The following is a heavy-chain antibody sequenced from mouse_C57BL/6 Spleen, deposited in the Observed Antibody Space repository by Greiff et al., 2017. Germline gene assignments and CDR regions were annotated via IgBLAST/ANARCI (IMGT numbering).Heavy chain of an antibody. Sequence: VQLKESGAELVRPGASVKLSCKASGFNIKDDYMHWVKQRPEQGLEWIGWIDPENGDTEYASKFQGKATITADTSSNTAYLQLSSLPSEDTAVDYCTTWYGNAGYWGQGTTLTVAS. J-gene: IGHJ2*01. D-gene: IGHD2-10*02. CDR1: GFNIKDDY. CDR3: TTWYGNAGY. CDR2: IDPENGDT. V-gene: IGHV14-4*01.